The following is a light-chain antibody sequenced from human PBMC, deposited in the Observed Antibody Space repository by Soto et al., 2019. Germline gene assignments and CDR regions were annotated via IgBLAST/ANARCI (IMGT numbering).Light chain of an antibody. V-gene: IGKV1-6*01. CDR1: QAIRNE. Sequence: AIQMTQSPSSLSASVGDRVIITCRASQAIRNELSWYQQKPGKAPELLIHAASTLQTGVPSRFSGGGSGTDFTLTISGLQPEDFATYYCLQDHDYPRTFCQGSKVEIK. CDR3: LQDHDYPRT. J-gene: IGKJ1*01. CDR2: AAS.